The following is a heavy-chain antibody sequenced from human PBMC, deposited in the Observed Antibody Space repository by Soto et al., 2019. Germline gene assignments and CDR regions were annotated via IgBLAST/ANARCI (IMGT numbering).Heavy chain of an antibody. CDR3: ARRGDIVVVPAAIISLAFDI. CDR2: IDPSDSYT. V-gene: IGHV5-10-1*01. D-gene: IGHD2-2*02. J-gene: IGHJ3*02. CDR1: GYSFTSYW. Sequence: GESLKISCKGSGYSFTSYWISWVRQMPGKGLEWMGRIDPSDSYTNYSPSFQGHVTISADKSISTAYLQWSSLKASGTAMYYCARRGDIVVVPAAIISLAFDIWGQGTMVTVSS.